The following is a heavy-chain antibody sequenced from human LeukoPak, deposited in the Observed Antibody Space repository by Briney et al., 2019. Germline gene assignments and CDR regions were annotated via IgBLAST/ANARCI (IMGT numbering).Heavy chain of an antibody. J-gene: IGHJ3*01. CDR1: GSSFTSYW. CDR2: ICPVDAHT. V-gene: IGHV5-51*01. D-gene: IGHD5-24*01. CDR3: ARHRGDGYRRDAFDV. Sequence: GEPLKISCQGSGSSFTSYWIGWVRQIPGKGLNWLRIICPVDAHTSYSPSFQGQGTISTDKSNSTAYLQWSSLKASGTALYYCARHRGDGYRRDAFDVWGQGTMVTVSS.